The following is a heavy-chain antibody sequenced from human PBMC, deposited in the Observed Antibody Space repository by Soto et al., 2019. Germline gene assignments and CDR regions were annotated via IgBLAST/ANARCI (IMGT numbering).Heavy chain of an antibody. J-gene: IGHJ4*02. D-gene: IGHD6-13*01. CDR1: GFTFSSYA. CDR3: AKGRPSSWPLPGYSSSWHY. CDR2: ISGSGGST. V-gene: IGHV3-23*01. Sequence: GGSLRLSCAASGFTFSSYAMSWVRQAPGKGLEWVSAISGSGGSTYYADSVKGRFTISRDNSKNTLYLQMNSLRAEDTAVYYCAKGRPSSWPLPGYSSSWHYWGQGTLVTVSS.